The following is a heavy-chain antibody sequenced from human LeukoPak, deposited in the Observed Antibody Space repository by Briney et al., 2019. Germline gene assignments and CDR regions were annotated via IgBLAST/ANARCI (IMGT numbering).Heavy chain of an antibody. CDR3: ARDGAGGDYESSDYYAYYFDY. D-gene: IGHD3-22*01. V-gene: IGHV1-2*02. CDR1: GYTFTGYY. J-gene: IGHJ4*02. CDR2: INPNSGAT. Sequence: SVKVSCKASGYTFTGYYMHWVRHAPGQGLEWMKWINPNSGATTSAQKFQGRVTMTRDTSISTAYMELSRLRSDDTAVYYCARDGAGGDYESSDYYAYYFDYWGQGTLVTVSS.